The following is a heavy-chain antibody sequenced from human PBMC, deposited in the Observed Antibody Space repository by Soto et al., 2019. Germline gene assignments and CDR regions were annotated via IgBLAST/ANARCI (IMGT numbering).Heavy chain of an antibody. CDR2: INRDGNEK. V-gene: IGHV3-7*03. J-gene: IGHJ4*02. Sequence: EVQLVESGGGLVQPGGSLRLSCAASGFTFSSYWMSWVRQAPGKGLQWVANINRDGNEKYYVDSLKGRFTISRDNAENSLYLLMNTLRAEDTAVYYCARAPDGSGSYYYFDGWGQGTLVTVSS. D-gene: IGHD3-22*01. CDR1: GFTFSSYW. CDR3: ARAPDGSGSYYYFDG.